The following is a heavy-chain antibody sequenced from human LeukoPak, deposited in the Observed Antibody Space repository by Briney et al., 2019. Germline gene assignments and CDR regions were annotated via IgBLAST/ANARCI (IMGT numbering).Heavy chain of an antibody. D-gene: IGHD3-10*01. CDR1: VGSISSGVYY. V-gene: IGHV4-30-4*01. CDR2: IYYSGST. J-gene: IGHJ6*04. Sequence: PSQTLSLTCTVSVGSISSGVYYWSWIRQPPGKGLEWFGYIYYSGSTYYNPSLKSRVTLSVDTSKNQFSLKLSSVTAADTAVYYCARDHRRITMVRGVIPPGYYYYGMDVWGKGTTATVSS. CDR3: ARDHRRITMVRGVIPPGYYYYGMDV.